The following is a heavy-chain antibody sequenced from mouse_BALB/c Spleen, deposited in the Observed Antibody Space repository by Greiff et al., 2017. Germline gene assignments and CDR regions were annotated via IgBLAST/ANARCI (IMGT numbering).Heavy chain of an antibody. J-gene: IGHJ3*01. D-gene: IGHD1-1*01. V-gene: IGHV5-12-1*01. CDR2: ISSGGGST. CDR1: GFAFSSYD. Sequence: DVKLVESGGGLVKPGGSLKLSCAASGFAFSSYDMSWVRQTPEKRLEWVAYISSGGGSTYYPDTVKGRFTISRDNAKNTLYLQMSSLKSEDTAMYYCARHGDYGSSYGFAYWGQGTLVTVSA. CDR3: ARHGDYGSSYGFAY.